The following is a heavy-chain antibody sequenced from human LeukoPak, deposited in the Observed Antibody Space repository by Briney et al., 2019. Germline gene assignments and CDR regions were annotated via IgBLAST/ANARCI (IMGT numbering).Heavy chain of an antibody. CDR1: GDSASSNSAA. D-gene: IGHD5-18*01. CDR2: TYYRSKWYN. Sequence: SQTLSLTCAISGDSASSNSAAWNWIRQSPSGGLEWLGRTYYRSKWYNDYAVSVKSRITINPDTSKNQFSLQLNSVTPEDTAVYYCARSDIDTAMVYYYYGMDVWGQGTTVTVSS. CDR3: ARSDIDTAMVYYYYGMDV. V-gene: IGHV6-1*01. J-gene: IGHJ6*02.